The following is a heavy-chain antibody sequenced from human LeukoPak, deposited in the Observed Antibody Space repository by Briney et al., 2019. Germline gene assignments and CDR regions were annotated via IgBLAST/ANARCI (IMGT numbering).Heavy chain of an antibody. V-gene: IGHV1-46*01. CDR2: INPSGGST. Sequence: ASVKASCKASGYTFTSYYMHWVRQAPGQGLEWMGIINPSGGSTSYAQKFQGRVTMTRDTSTSTVYMELSSLRSEDTAVYYCARSGGSAGYYYDSSGYQRSFDYWGQGTLVTVSS. D-gene: IGHD3-22*01. CDR1: GYTFTSYY. J-gene: IGHJ4*02. CDR3: ARSGGSAGYYYDSSGYQRSFDY.